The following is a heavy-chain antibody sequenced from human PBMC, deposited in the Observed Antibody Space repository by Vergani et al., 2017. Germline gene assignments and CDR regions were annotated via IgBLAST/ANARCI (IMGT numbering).Heavy chain of an antibody. Sequence: EVQLLESGGGLVQPGGSLRLSCAASGFTFSSYAMSWVRQVPGKGLEWVSGISGSGGNTYYANSVKGRFTISRDNSKNTLYLQMNSLRADDTAVYYCVRARRTCTYDHCPRYYYDLWGQGTLVTVSS. V-gene: IGHV3-23*01. D-gene: IGHD2-8*01. CDR1: GFTFSSYA. CDR2: ISGSGGNT. CDR3: VRARRTCTYDHCPRYYYDL. J-gene: IGHJ4*02.